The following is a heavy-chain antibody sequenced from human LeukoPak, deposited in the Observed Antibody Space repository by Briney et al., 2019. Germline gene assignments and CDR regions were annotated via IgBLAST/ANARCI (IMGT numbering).Heavy chain of an antibody. V-gene: IGHV3-15*04. CDR2: TVSEIDGGTT. CDR1: GFTFNYAW. D-gene: IGHD2-21*01. J-gene: IGHJ4*02. CDR3: ITPLPYSAQ. Sequence: GGSLRLSCAASGFTFNYAWMSWVRQAPGKGLEWVGQTVSEIDGGTTDYAAPVKGRFTISRDDSKSTLYLQMNSLKTEDTAVYYCITPLPYSAQGGQGTLVTVSS.